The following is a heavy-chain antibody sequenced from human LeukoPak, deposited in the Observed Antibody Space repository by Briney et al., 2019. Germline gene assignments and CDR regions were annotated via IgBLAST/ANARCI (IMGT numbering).Heavy chain of an antibody. J-gene: IGHJ3*02. CDR2: VAGDGFYP. CDR1: GFTFRAFW. V-gene: IGHV3-74*01. Sequence: GGSLRLSCAASGFTFRAFWMHRVRQVPGKGLVWVSRVAGDGFYPSYADSVKDRFTISRDNAKNILYLQMNSLRAEDTAVYYCAREYMLQGQQAQKDALDIWGQGTMVTVSS. D-gene: IGHD3-16*01. CDR3: AREYMLQGQQAQKDALDI.